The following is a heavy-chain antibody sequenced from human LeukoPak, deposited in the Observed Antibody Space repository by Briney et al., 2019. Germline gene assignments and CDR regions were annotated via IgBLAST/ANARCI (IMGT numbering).Heavy chain of an antibody. CDR1: GGSVNSGSYY. Sequence: SETLSLTCTVSGGSVNSGSYYWNWIRQPPGKGLEWIGYIYFSGSTNYNPSLKSRVTISVDTSKNQFSLKLSSVTAADTAVYCCARAAYSGSYHSDYWGQRTLVTVSS. V-gene: IGHV4-61*01. CDR2: IYFSGST. CDR3: ARAAYSGSYHSDY. J-gene: IGHJ4*02. D-gene: IGHD1-26*01.